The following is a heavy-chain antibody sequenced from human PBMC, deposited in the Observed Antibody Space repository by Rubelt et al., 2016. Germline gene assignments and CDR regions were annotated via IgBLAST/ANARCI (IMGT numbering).Heavy chain of an antibody. CDR2: VSAYNGNT. J-gene: IGHJ4*02. CDR3: ANTDRNNAIDY. V-gene: IGHV1-18*01. CDR1: GYTFSNYG. D-gene: IGHD1/OR15-1a*01. Sequence: QVQLVQSGAEVKKPGASVKVSCKASGYTFSNYGVTWVRQAPGQGLEWMGWVSAYNGNTNYVQKLQGRLTMTTDTTTNPAYMELRSLRTDYTAVYYCANTDRNNAIDYWGQGTPVTVSS.